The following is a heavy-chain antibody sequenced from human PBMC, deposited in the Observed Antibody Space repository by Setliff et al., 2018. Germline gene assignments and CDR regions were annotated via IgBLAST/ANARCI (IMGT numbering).Heavy chain of an antibody. Sequence: WIRQPPGKGLEWVSGISGSGTSTNFADSVKGRFTISRDNFKNTLYLQMNSLRVEDTAVYYCAKWERGTTSDYFDYWGQGALVTVSS. D-gene: IGHD1-26*01. CDR3: AKWERGTTSDYFDY. CDR2: ISGSGTST. J-gene: IGHJ4*02. V-gene: IGHV3-23*01.